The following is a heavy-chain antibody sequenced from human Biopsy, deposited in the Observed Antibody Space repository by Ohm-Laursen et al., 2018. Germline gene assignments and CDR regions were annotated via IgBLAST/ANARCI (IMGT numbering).Heavy chain of an antibody. J-gene: IGHJ4*02. Sequence: SVKVSCKASGYTFTSYDISWVRQAPGQGLEWMGWISPYNDKTSYPPKLQDRVTMTADTSTNTAHMELRSLRSDDTAVYYCARVFCTSTTCYGLLDSWGQGTVVTVSS. D-gene: IGHD2/OR15-2a*01. CDR2: ISPYNDKT. CDR3: ARVFCTSTTCYGLLDS. V-gene: IGHV1-18*01. CDR1: GYTFTSYD.